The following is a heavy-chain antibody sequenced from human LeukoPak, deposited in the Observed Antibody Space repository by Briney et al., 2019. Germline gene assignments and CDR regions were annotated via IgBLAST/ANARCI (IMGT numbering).Heavy chain of an antibody. D-gene: IGHD6-6*01. CDR1: GGSFSGYY. CDR3: ASEQLVGAAVAVGAFDI. CDR2: INHSGST. Sequence: SSETLSLTCAVYGGSFSGYYWSWIRQPPGKGLEWIGEINHSGSTNYNPSLKSRVTISVDTSKNQFSLKLSSVTAVDTAVYYCASEQLVGAAVAVGAFDIWGQGTMVTVSS. V-gene: IGHV4-34*01. J-gene: IGHJ3*02.